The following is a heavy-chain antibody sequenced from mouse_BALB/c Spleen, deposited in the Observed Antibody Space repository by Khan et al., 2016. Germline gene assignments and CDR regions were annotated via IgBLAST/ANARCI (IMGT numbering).Heavy chain of an antibody. CDR1: GYTFTSYY. CDR3: TRGGNYHLAY. V-gene: IGHV1S81*02. Sequence: QVQLQQPGAELVKPGASVKLSCKASGYTFTSYYMYWVKQRPGQGLEWIGGISPSNGGTNFNEKFKSKATLTVDKSSSTAYMQLSSLTSEDSAVYYCTRGGNYHLAYWGQGTLVTVSA. D-gene: IGHD2-1*01. J-gene: IGHJ3*01. CDR2: ISPSNGGT.